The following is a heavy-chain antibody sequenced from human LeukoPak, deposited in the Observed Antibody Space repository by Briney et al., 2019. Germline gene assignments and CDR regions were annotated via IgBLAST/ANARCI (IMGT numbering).Heavy chain of an antibody. CDR2: FDPEDGET. J-gene: IGHJ5*02. V-gene: IGHV1-24*01. D-gene: IGHD2-15*01. CDR3: ARLVPATRRAYTGGWFDP. Sequence: ASVKVSCKVSGYTLTELSMHWVRQAPGKGLEWMGGFDPEDGETIYAQKFQGRVTMTEDTSTDTAYMELSSLRSDDTAVYYCARLVPATRRAYTGGWFDPWGQGTLVTVSS. CDR1: GYTLTELS.